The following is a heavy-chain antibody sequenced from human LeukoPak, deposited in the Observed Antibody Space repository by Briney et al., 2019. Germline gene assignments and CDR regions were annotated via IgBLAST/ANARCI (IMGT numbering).Heavy chain of an antibody. CDR2: IYCAGTT. Sequence: SETLPLTCTVSGGYIINNYWSWLRQPPGKELEWIGYIYCAGTTSYKPSLESRVTMSVDTSDNHFSLKLRSVSAADTAVYFCASHASKLVGTSTIYFDYWGQGLLVTVSS. J-gene: IGHJ4*02. CDR3: ASHASKLVGTSTIYFDY. V-gene: IGHV4-59*08. CDR1: GGYIINNY. D-gene: IGHD1-26*01.